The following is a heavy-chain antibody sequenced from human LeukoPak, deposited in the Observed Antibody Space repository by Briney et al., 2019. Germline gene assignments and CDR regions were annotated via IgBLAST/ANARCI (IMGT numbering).Heavy chain of an antibody. Sequence: GGSLRLSCAASGFTFSSYAMSWVRQAPGKGLEWVSAISGSGCSTYYADSVKGWFTISRDNSKNTLCLQMNSLRAEDTAVYYCAKVGGVIAAAGNFDYWGQGTLVTVSS. D-gene: IGHD6-13*01. CDR3: AKVGGVIAAAGNFDY. V-gene: IGHV3-23*01. CDR1: GFTFSSYA. J-gene: IGHJ4*02. CDR2: ISGSGCST.